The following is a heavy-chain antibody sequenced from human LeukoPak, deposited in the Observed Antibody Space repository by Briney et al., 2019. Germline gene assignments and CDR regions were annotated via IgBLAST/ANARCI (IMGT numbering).Heavy chain of an antibody. Sequence: SETLSLTCAVYGGSFSGYYWSWIRQPPGKGLEWTGEINHSGSTNYNPSLKSRVTISVDTSKNQFSLKLSSVTAADTAVYYCARVTYYDFWSGYRPPDYWGQGTLVTVSS. V-gene: IGHV4-34*01. D-gene: IGHD3-3*01. CDR2: INHSGST. J-gene: IGHJ4*02. CDR1: GGSFSGYY. CDR3: ARVTYYDFWSGYRPPDY.